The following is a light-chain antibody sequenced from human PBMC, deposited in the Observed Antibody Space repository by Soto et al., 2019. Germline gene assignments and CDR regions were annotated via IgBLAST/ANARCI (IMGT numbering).Light chain of an antibody. CDR2: EGS. CDR1: SSDIGNYNL. J-gene: IGLJ2*01. Sequence: QSALTQPASVSGSPGQSITISCTGTSSDIGNYNLVSWYQRHPGKAPRLIIFEGSKRPSGVSDRFFGSKSGSTASLTISGLRAEDEADYFCCSYAGSGTFIIFGGGTKVTVL. CDR3: CSYAGSGTFII. V-gene: IGLV2-23*03.